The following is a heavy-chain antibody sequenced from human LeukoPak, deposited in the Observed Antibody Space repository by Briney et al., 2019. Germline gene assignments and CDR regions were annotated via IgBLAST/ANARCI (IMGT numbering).Heavy chain of an antibody. CDR2: ISGSSSYI. V-gene: IGHV3-21*01. D-gene: IGHD5-18*01. CDR1: GFTFSSYS. Sequence: GGSLRLSCAASGFTFSSYSMNWVRQAPGKGLEWVSSISGSSSYIYYADSVKGRFTISRDSAQNSLYLQMNSLRAEDTAVYYCARGQSYGWFDPWGQGTLVTVSS. CDR3: ARGQSYGWFDP. J-gene: IGHJ5*02.